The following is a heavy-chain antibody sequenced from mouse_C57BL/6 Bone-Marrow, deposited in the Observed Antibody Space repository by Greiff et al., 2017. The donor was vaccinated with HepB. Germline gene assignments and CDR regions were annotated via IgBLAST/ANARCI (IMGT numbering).Heavy chain of an antibody. J-gene: IGHJ3*01. CDR3: ARREVYGNYVAAWFAY. V-gene: IGHV5-17*01. CDR1: GFTFSDYG. D-gene: IGHD2-1*01. Sequence: DVKLVESGGGLVKPGGSLKLSCAASGFTFSDYGMHWVRQAPEKGLEWVAYISSGSSTIYYADTVKGRFTISRDNAKNTLFLQMTSLRSEDTAMYYCARREVYGNYVAAWFAYWGQGTLVTVSA. CDR2: ISSGSSTI.